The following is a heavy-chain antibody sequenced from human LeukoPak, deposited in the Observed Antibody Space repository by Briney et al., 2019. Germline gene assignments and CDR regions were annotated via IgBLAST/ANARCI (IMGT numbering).Heavy chain of an antibody. CDR1: SGSFSGYY. J-gene: IGHJ6*03. CDR3: ASSVTPYYYYMDV. D-gene: IGHD4-17*01. CDR2: INHSGST. V-gene: IGHV4-34*01. Sequence: PSETLSLTCAVYSGSFSGYYWSWIRQPPGKGLEWIGEINHSGSTNYNPSLKSRVTISVDTSKNQFSLKLSSVTAADTAVYYCASSVTPYYYYMDVWGKGTTVTISS.